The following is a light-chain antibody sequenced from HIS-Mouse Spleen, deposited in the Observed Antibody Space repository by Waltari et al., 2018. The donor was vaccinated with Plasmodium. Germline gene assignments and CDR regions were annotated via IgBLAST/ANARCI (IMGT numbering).Light chain of an antibody. Sequence: EIVMKQSPATLSVSPGERATLSCRASQSVSSNLAWYQQKPGQAPRLLIYGASTRATGIPARFSGSGSGTEFTLTISSLLSEDFAVYYCQQYNNWSFTFGPGTKVDIK. CDR3: QQYNNWSFT. CDR2: GAS. J-gene: IGKJ3*01. CDR1: QSVSSN. V-gene: IGKV3-15*01.